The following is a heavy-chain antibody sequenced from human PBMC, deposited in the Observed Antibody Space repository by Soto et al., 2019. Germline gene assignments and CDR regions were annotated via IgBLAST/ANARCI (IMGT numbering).Heavy chain of an antibody. CDR2: IYYNGIT. CDR1: GGSISSAYYY. Sequence: QVQLQESGPGLVKPSQTLSLTCTVSGGSISSAYYYWSWIRQQPGKGLEWIGYIYYNGITYYNPSLKSRVTVAIATSKNPFDLRLSSVTAADTAVYYCARDNPGVTVTTLSYFGRDVWGQGTTVTVSS. D-gene: IGHD1-1*01. J-gene: IGHJ6*02. V-gene: IGHV4-31*03. CDR3: ARDNPGVTVTTLSYFGRDV.